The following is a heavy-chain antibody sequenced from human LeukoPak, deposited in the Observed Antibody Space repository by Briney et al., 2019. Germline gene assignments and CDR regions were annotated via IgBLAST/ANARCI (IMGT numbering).Heavy chain of an antibody. D-gene: IGHD6-13*01. CDR3: ARELKAAAGRRFDY. J-gene: IGHJ4*02. CDR1: GGTFSSYA. V-gene: IGHV1-69*06. CDR2: IIPIFGTA. Sequence: SVKVSCKASGGTFSSYAISWVRQAPGQGLEWMGGIIPIFGTANYAQKFQGRVTITADKSTSTAYMELSSLRSEDTAVYYCARELKAAAGRRFDYWGQGTLVTVSS.